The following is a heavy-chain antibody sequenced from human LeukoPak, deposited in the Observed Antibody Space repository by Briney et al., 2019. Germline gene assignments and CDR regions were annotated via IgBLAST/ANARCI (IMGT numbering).Heavy chain of an antibody. J-gene: IGHJ3*02. CDR1: GFTFSSYG. D-gene: IGHD3-22*01. CDR3: AKDGPDYYDRAFDI. Sequence: PGRSLRLSCATSGFTFSSYGMHWVRQAPGKGLEWVAVIWYDGSNKYYADSVKGRFTISRDNSKNTLYLQMNSLRAEDTAVYYCAKDGPDYYDRAFDIWGQGTMVTVSP. V-gene: IGHV3-33*06. CDR2: IWYDGSNK.